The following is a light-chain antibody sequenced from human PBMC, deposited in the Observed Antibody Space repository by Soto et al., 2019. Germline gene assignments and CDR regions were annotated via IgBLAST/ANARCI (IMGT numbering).Light chain of an antibody. CDR3: SSSTHSNTVV. V-gene: IGLV2-14*03. Sequence: QSALTQPASVSGSPGQSVILSCSGTSGDIGAYDHVAWFQQHPGEVPKLLLRDVTNRPSGVSGRFSGSKSGNTAYLTISGLRPEDEDDYYCSSSTHSNTVVFGGGTKLTVL. J-gene: IGLJ3*02. CDR1: SGDIGAYDH. CDR2: DVT.